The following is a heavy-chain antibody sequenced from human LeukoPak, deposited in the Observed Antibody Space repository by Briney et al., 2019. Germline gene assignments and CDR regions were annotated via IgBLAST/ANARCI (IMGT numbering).Heavy chain of an antibody. CDR2: IYYDGST. V-gene: IGHV4-59*08. D-gene: IGHD3-16*01. CDR3: GGGGTYGAFDI. Sequence: PSETLSLTCTVSGGPIGSYYWSWIRQPPGKGLEWIGYIYYDGSTNYNPSLKSRVTMSVDTSKKQFSLKVTSVTAADTAVYFCGGGGTYGAFDIWGQGTMVTVSS. CDR1: GGPIGSYY. J-gene: IGHJ3*02.